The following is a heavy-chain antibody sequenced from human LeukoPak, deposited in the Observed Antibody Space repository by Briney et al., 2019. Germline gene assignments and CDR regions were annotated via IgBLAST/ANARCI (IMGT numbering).Heavy chain of an antibody. Sequence: SETLSLTCTVSGGSISTYYWSWIRQPPGKGLEWIGYVYYSGSTNYNPSLMSRVTISVDTSENQFSLKLNSVTAADTAMYYCARVPRSYYYYYYMDVWGKGTTVTVSS. CDR1: GGSISTYY. J-gene: IGHJ6*03. CDR3: ARVPRSYYYYYYMDV. CDR2: VYYSGST. V-gene: IGHV4-59*01.